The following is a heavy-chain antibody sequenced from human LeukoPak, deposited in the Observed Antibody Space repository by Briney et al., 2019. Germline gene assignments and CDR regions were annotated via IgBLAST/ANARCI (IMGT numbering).Heavy chain of an antibody. CDR2: IYYSGST. CDR3: ARVVDTAMELDY. D-gene: IGHD5-18*01. CDR1: GGSISSYY. V-gene: IGHV4-59*01. Sequence: SETLSLTCTVSGGSISSYYWSWIRQPPGKGLEWIGYIYYSGSTNYNPSLKSRVTISVDTSKNQFSLKLSSATAADTAVYYCARVVDTAMELDYWGQGTLVTVSS. J-gene: IGHJ4*02.